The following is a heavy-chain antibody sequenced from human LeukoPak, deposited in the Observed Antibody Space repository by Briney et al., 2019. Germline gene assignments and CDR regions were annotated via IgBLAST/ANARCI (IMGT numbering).Heavy chain of an antibody. J-gene: IGHJ4*02. D-gene: IGHD3-22*01. CDR3: AKKSRPYYYDSSGYPLDY. CDR2: ISGSGGST. Sequence: GGSLRLSCAATGFTFSSYAMSWVRQAPGKGLEWVSAISGSGGSTYYADSVKGRFTISRDNSKNTLYLQMNSLRAEDTAVYYCAKKSRPYYYDSSGYPLDYWGQGTLVTVSS. CDR1: GFTFSSYA. V-gene: IGHV3-23*01.